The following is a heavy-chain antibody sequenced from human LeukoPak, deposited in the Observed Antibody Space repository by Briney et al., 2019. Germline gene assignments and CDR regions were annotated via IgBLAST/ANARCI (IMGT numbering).Heavy chain of an antibody. V-gene: IGHV4-39*01. CDR3: ARRSYDFWSGYPYNWFDP. CDR1: GGSISSSSYY. J-gene: IGHJ5*02. Sequence: SETLSLTSTVSGGSISSSSYYWGWIRQPPGKGLEWIGSIYYSGSTYYNPSLKSRVTISVDTSKNQFSLKLSSVTAADTAVYYCARRSYDFWSGYPYNWFDPWGQGTLVTVSS. CDR2: IYYSGST. D-gene: IGHD3-3*01.